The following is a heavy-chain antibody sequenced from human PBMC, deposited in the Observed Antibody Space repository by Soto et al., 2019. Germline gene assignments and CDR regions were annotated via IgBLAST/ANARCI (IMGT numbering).Heavy chain of an antibody. CDR1: GGSIISSIYY. CDR3: ARHGDFWGGSQGYNWFDP. J-gene: IGHJ5*02. Sequence: QLQLQESGPGLGKPSETLSLTCTVSGGSIISSIYYWGWIRQPPGKGLEWIGSTYYSGSANYNPSLKSRVTISVDTSKNQFSLELSSLTAADTAVYYCARHGDFWGGSQGYNWFDPWGQGTLVTVSS. V-gene: IGHV4-39*01. D-gene: IGHD3-3*01. CDR2: TYYSGSA.